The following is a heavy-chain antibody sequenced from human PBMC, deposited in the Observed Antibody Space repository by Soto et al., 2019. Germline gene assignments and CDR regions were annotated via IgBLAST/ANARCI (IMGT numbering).Heavy chain of an antibody. CDR1: GFTFSSYA. Sequence: QVQLVESGGGVVQPGRSLRLSCAASGFTFSSYAMHWVRQAPGKGLEWVAVISYDGSNKYYADSVKGRFTISRDNAKNTLYLQMNSLRAEDTAVYYCARDAYDSNYYYYYGMDVWGQGTTVTVSS. J-gene: IGHJ6*02. D-gene: IGHD4-4*01. CDR3: ARDAYDSNYYYYYGMDV. V-gene: IGHV3-30-3*01. CDR2: ISYDGSNK.